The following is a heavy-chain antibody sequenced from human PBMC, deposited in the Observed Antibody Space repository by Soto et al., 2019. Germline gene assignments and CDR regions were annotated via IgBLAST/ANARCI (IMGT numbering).Heavy chain of an antibody. V-gene: IGHV4-4*02. D-gene: IGHD2-2*01. J-gene: IGHJ6*03. Sequence: SETLSLTCAVSSGSISSSNWWSWVRQPPGKGLEWIGEIYHSGSTNYNPSLKSRVTISVDKSKNQFSLKLSSVTAADTAVYYCARVVACSSTSCDYYYYYMDVWGKGTTVTVSS. CDR1: SGSISSSNW. CDR3: ARVVACSSTSCDYYYYYMDV. CDR2: IYHSGST.